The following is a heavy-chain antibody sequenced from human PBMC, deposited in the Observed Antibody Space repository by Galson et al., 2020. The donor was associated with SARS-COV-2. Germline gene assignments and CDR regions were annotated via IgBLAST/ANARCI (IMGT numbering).Heavy chain of an antibody. Sequence: GGSLRLSCAPSGFTFRDYGMHWVRQAPGKGLVWVAVITNDGSGKHYGDSVKGRFIISRDNSENTLYLQMNSLRVEDTAVYSCARDDNGAQNGLDVWGQGTLVTVSS. CDR1: GFTFRDYG. CDR3: ARDDNGAQNGLDV. CDR2: ITNDGSGK. V-gene: IGHV3-33*01. D-gene: IGHD4-17*01. J-gene: IGHJ3*01.